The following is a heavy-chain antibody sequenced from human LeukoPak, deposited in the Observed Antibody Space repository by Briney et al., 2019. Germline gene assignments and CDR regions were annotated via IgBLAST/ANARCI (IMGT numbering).Heavy chain of an antibody. J-gene: IGHJ4*02. D-gene: IGHD5-12*01. CDR2: IGGSNGIT. V-gene: IGHV3-23*01. CDR3: ARNENSGWGYFDY. Sequence: GGSLRLSCAASGFTFSSYWMSWVRQAPGKGLEWVSVIGGSNGITFYVGSVKGRFTISRDNSKDTLYLQMNSLRAEDTAVYYCARNENSGWGYFDYWGQGTLVTVSS. CDR1: GFTFSSYW.